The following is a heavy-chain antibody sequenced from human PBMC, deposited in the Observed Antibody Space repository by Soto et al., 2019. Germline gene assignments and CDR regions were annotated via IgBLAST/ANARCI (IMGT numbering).Heavy chain of an antibody. J-gene: IGHJ6*01. CDR2: IIPIFGTA. Sequence: SVKVSCKASGGTFSSYAISWVRQAPGQGPAWMGGIIPIFGTANYAQTFQGRVTITADESTSTAYMELSSLRSEDTAVYYCERKGVARDYYYGMGVWGQGTPVTVSS. V-gene: IGHV1-69*13. CDR1: GGTFSSYA. D-gene: IGHD5-12*01. CDR3: ERKGVARDYYYGMGV.